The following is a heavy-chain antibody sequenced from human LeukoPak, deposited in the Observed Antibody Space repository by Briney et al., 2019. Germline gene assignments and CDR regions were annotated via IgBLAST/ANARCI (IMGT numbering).Heavy chain of an antibody. D-gene: IGHD3-3*01. J-gene: IGHJ4*02. CDR1: GGSISSSSYY. CDR2: IYYSGST. CDR3: ARDRPVPNYDFWSGYHY. Sequence: SETLSLTCTVSGGSISSSSYYWGWIRRPPGKGLEWIGSIYYSGSTYYNPSLKSRVTISVDTSKNQFSLKLSSVTAADTAVYYCARDRPVPNYDFWSGYHYWGQGTLVTVSS. V-gene: IGHV4-39*07.